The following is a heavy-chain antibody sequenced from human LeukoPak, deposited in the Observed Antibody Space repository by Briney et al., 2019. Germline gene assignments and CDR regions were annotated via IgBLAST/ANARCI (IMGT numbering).Heavy chain of an antibody. D-gene: IGHD6-19*01. CDR2: ISWNSGRI. Sequence: GGSLRLSCGASGFTFDDYAMHWVRQAPRKGLEWVWGISWNSGRIDYADSVEGRFTISRDNAKNSLYLQMNSLRAEDTALYYCAKDAGTGVVVAGASDYWGQGTLVTVSS. V-gene: IGHV3-9*01. J-gene: IGHJ4*02. CDR3: AKDAGTGVVVAGASDY. CDR1: GFTFDDYA.